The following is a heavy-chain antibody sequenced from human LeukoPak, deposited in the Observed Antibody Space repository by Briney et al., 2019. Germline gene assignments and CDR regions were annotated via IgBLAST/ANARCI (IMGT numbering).Heavy chain of an antibody. CDR3: ARRAGAYSHPYDY. V-gene: IGHV3-23*01. J-gene: IGHJ4*02. CDR2: ITNSGGST. D-gene: IGHD4/OR15-4a*01. Sequence: GGSLRLSCAASGFTFSSYAMSWVRQAPGKGLEWVSAITNSGGSTYYADSVRGRFTISRDNSKNTLYLQMNSLRAEDTAVYYCARRAGAYSHPYDYWGQGTLVTVSS. CDR1: GFTFSSYA.